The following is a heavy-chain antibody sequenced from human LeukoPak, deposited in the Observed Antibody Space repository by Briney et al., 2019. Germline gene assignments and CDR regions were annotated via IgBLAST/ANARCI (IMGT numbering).Heavy chain of an antibody. CDR2: INPNSGGT. CDR3: ARQIGYCSGGSCYTGFDY. CDR1: GYTFIGYY. D-gene: IGHD2-15*01. Sequence: ASVKVSCKASGYTFIGYYMHWVRQAPGQGLEWMGSINPNSGGTNYAQKFQGRVTMTRDTSISTAYMELSRLRFDDTAVYYCARQIGYCSGGSCYTGFDYWGQGTLVTVSS. V-gene: IGHV1-2*02. J-gene: IGHJ4*02.